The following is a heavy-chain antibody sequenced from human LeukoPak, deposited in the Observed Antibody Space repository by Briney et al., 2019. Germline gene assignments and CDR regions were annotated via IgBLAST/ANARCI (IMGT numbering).Heavy chain of an antibody. CDR2: IKSKTDGGTT. J-gene: IGHJ4*02. D-gene: IGHD5-12*01. V-gene: IGHV3-15*01. Sequence: GGSLRLSCAASGFTFSNAWMSWVRQAPGKGLEWVGRIKSKTDGGTTAYAAPVKDRFTFSRDDSKDTLYLQMNNLQAEDTAVYYCTRSLSGYDFLFDYWGQGTLVTVSS. CDR3: TRSLSGYDFLFDY. CDR1: GFTFSNAW.